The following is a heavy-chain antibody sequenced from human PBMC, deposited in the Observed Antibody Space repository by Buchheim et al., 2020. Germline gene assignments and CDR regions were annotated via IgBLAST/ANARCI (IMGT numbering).Heavy chain of an antibody. CDR1: GFTFSNYA. CDR3: AIKEILTGSYVSGPTEY. J-gene: IGHJ4*02. CDR2: ISGRGATI. D-gene: IGHD3-9*01. V-gene: IGHV3-23*01. Sequence: EVQLLESGGGLVQPGGSLRLSCAASGFTFSNYAMSWVRQAPGKGLEWVSSISGRGATIYYADSVKGRFTISRDNSKYTLYLQMNSLRADDTALYYCAIKEILTGSYVSGPTEYWGQGTL.